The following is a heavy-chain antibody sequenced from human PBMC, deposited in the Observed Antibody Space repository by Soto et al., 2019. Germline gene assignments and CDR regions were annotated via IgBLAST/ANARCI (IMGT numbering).Heavy chain of an antibody. CDR3: ARDIVLVPAAMGNGMDV. CDR2: IIPIFGTA. V-gene: IGHV1-69*12. J-gene: IGHJ6*02. CDR1: GGTFSSYA. Sequence: QVQLVQSGAEVKKPGSSVKVSCKASGGTFSSYAISWVRQAPGQGLDWMGGIIPIFGTANYAQKFQGRVTITANESTSTDHMELSSLRSEDTAVYYCARDIVLVPAAMGNGMDVWGQGTTVTVSS. D-gene: IGHD2-2*01.